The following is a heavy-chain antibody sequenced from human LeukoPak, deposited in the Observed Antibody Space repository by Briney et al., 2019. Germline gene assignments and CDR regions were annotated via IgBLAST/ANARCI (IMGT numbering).Heavy chain of an antibody. V-gene: IGHV4-61*02. J-gene: IGHJ3*02. CDR1: GGSISSGSYY. Sequence: PSETLSLTCTVSGGSISSGSYYWSWIRQPAGKGLEWIGRIYTSGSTNYNPSLKSRVTISVDRSKNQFSLKLSSVTAADTAVYYCARAPDAFDIWGQGTMVTVSS. CDR3: ARAPDAFDI. CDR2: IYTSGST.